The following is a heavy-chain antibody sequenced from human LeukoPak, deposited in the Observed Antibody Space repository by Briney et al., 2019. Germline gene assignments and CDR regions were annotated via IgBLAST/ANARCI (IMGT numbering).Heavy chain of an antibody. CDR2: IYTSGST. D-gene: IGHD3-10*01. Sequence: PSETLSLTCPVSGGSISSYYWSWIRQPAGKGLEWVGRIYTSGSTNYNPSLKSRVTMSVDTSKNQFSLKLSSVTAADTAVYYCARDIYGSGAAGSLDYYYYMDVWGKGTTVTVSS. CDR3: ARDIYGSGAAGSLDYYYYMDV. J-gene: IGHJ6*03. V-gene: IGHV4-4*07. CDR1: GGSISSYY.